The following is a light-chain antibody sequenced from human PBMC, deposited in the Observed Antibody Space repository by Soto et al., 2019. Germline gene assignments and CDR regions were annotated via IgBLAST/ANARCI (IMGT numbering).Light chain of an antibody. CDR1: QSVSSN. Sequence: EIVMTQSPATLSVSPGERATLSCRASQSVSSNLAWYQQKPGKAPRLLIYGASTRATGIPARFSGSGSGTEFTLTISSLQSEDFAVYYCQQYNNSPPIFGQGTKLEIK. V-gene: IGKV3-15*01. CDR3: QQYNNSPPI. CDR2: GAS. J-gene: IGKJ2*01.